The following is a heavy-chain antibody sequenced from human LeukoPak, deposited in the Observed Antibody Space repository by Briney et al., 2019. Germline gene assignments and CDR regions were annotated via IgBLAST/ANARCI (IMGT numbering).Heavy chain of an antibody. CDR1: GFTFSSYA. Sequence: GGSLRLSCAASGFTFSSYAMSWVRQAPGKGLEWVSAISGSGGSTYYADSVKGRFTISRDNSKNTLYLQMNSLRAEDTAVYYCAKAFVNTVVTRYYYYYGMDVWGQRTTVTLSS. D-gene: IGHD4-23*01. V-gene: IGHV3-23*01. CDR3: AKAFVNTVVTRYYYYYGMDV. J-gene: IGHJ6*02. CDR2: ISGSGGST.